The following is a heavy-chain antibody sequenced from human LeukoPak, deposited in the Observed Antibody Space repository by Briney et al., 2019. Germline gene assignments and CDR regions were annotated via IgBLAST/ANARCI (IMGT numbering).Heavy chain of an antibody. D-gene: IGHD4-17*01. CDR1: GFTFSTYA. V-gene: IGHV3-21*01. CDR2: ITSSSGYI. Sequence: GGSLRLSCAASGFTFSTYAMNWVRQAPGKGLEWVSTITSSSGYIYYADSMKGRFTTSRDNAKNSLYLQMTSLRAEDTAAYYCTRSDDYGDYLVDYWGQGTLVTASS. CDR3: TRSDDYGDYLVDY. J-gene: IGHJ4*02.